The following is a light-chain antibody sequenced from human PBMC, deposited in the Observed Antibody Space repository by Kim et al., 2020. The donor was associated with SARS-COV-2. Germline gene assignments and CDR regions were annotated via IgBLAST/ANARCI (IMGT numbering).Light chain of an antibody. Sequence: QSALTQPASVSGSPGQSITISCTGSGSDFAYYNYVSWYQQHPGKAPKLLIFGVNKRPSGVSSRFSGSKSGNTASLTISGLQAEDEADYYCCLYPITTLVFGGGTK. CDR1: GSDFAYYNY. J-gene: IGLJ3*02. CDR3: CLYPITTLV. V-gene: IGLV2-14*03. CDR2: GVN.